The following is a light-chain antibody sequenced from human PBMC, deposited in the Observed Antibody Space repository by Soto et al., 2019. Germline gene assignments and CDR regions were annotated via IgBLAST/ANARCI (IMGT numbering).Light chain of an antibody. CDR1: QIVRPN. V-gene: IGKV3-11*01. CDR3: QQRRNWPLT. J-gene: IGKJ4*01. Sequence: DIVLTQSPAPLTLSPGERATLSCWASQIVRPNLAWYQQKPGQAPRLLIYNVSTRATGIPARFSGSGSGTDFTLTVSNLEPEDFAVYYCQQRRNWPLTFGGGTKVQIK. CDR2: NVS.